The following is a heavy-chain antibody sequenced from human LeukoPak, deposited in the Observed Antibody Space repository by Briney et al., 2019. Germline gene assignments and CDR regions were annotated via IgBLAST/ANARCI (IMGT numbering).Heavy chain of an antibody. J-gene: IGHJ6*03. CDR2: IYYSGST. CDR1: GGSISRSRDY. CDR3: ARVRGSSGSYEYYHYMDV. V-gene: IGHV4-39*07. D-gene: IGHD1-26*01. Sequence: SETLSLTCTVSGGSISRSRDYWGWIRQPPGKGLEWIGSIYYSGSTYYNPSLKSRVTMSVDTSKKQFSLKLSSVTAADTAVYYCARVRGSSGSYEYYHYMDVWGKGTTVTISS.